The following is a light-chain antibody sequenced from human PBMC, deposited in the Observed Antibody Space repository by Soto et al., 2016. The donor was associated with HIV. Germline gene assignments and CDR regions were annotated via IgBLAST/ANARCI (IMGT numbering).Light chain of an antibody. CDR3: QAWDTSTVV. Sequence: SYELTQPPSVSVSPGQTASVTCSGDELGDKYACWYQQKPGQSPVLVIYQDTKRPSGIPERFSGSNSGNTATLTISGTQAMDEADYYCQAWDTSTVVLGGGTKLTVL. V-gene: IGLV3-1*01. J-gene: IGLJ2*01. CDR2: QDT. CDR1: ELGDKY.